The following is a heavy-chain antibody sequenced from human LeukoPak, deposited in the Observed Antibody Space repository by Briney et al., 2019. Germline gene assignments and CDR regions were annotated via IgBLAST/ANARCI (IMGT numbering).Heavy chain of an antibody. J-gene: IGHJ6*03. CDR1: GFTFSSYD. CDR3: ARGKNWKEWDYYYMDV. D-gene: IGHD1-1*01. Sequence: GGSLRLSCAASGFTFSSYDMLWVRQATGKGLEWVSAIGTAGDTYYPGSVKGRFTISRENAKNSLYLQMNSLRAGDTAVYYCARGKNWKEWDYYYMDVWGKGTTVTISS. V-gene: IGHV3-13*01. CDR2: IGTAGDT.